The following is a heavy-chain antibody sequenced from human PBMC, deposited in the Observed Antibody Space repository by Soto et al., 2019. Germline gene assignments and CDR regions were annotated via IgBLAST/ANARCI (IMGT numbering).Heavy chain of an antibody. CDR1: GFPFSSYW. V-gene: IGHV3-74*01. CDR3: AREYYGLLPGYYTDS. Sequence: EVQLVESGGDLVQRGGSLRLSCAASGFPFSSYWMHWVRQTPGKGLDWVARISGDGVTTYYADSVTGRFTVSRYNAKHTLSLEISGLRAEDTAVYSCAREYYGLLPGYYTDSWGQGTLVSVSS. CDR2: ISGDGVTT. J-gene: IGHJ4*02. D-gene: IGHD3-9*01.